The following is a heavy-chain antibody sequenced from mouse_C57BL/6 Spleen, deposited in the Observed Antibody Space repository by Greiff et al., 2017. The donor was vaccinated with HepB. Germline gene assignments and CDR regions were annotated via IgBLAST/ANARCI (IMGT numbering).Heavy chain of an antibody. V-gene: IGHV2-2*01. D-gene: IGHD2-4*01. J-gene: IGHJ1*03. CDR3: ARMITRYFDV. Sequence: QVQLKESGPGLVQPSQSLSITCTVSGFSLTSYGVHWVRQSPGKGLEWLGVIWGGGSTDYNAAFISRLSTSKDNSKSQVFFKMNSLQADDTAIYYCARMITRYFDVWGTGTTVTVSS. CDR1: GFSLTSYG. CDR2: IWGGGST.